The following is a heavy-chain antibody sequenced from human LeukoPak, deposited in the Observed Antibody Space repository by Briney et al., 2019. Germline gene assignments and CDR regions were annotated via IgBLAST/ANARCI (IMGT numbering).Heavy chain of an antibody. Sequence: GGSLRLSCAASGFAFINYAMNWVRQAPGKGLEWVSALSFSGLTTYYADSVRGRFTISRDNSKSTLYLQMNSLRAEDTALYYCARPTSGWYAGGFDYWGQGILVTVSS. J-gene: IGHJ4*02. CDR2: LSFSGLTT. CDR1: GFAFINYA. CDR3: ARPTSGWYAGGFDY. D-gene: IGHD6-19*01. V-gene: IGHV3-23*01.